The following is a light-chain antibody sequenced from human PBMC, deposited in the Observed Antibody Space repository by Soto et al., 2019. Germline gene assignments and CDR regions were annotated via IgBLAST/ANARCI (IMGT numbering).Light chain of an antibody. CDR2: GNI. J-gene: IGLJ1*01. CDR1: SSNIGAGYD. CDR3: QSYDSTLSARYV. Sequence: QSVLTQPPSVSGAPGQRVTISCTGSSSNIGAGYDVHWYQQRPGTAPKLLIFGNINRPSGVPDRFSGSKSGTSASLAITGPRSEDEGDYYGQSYDSTLSARYVFGTGTKLTVL. V-gene: IGLV1-40*01.